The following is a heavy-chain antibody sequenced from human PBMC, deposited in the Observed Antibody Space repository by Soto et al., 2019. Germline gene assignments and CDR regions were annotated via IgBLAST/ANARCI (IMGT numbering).Heavy chain of an antibody. D-gene: IGHD6-13*01. CDR2: IYYSGST. J-gene: IGHJ6*02. V-gene: IGHV4-39*01. CDR3: ASTPAAGINSGMDV. CDR1: GGSISSSSYY. Sequence: QPQLQESGPGLVKPSETVSLTCTVSGGSISSSSYYWGWIRQPPGKGLEWIGSIYYSGSTYYNPSLKSRVTISVDTSKNQFSLKLSSVTAADTAVYYCASTPAAGINSGMDVWGQGTTVTVSS.